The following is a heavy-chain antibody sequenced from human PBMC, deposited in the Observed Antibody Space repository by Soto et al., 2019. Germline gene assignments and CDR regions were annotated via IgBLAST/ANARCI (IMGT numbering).Heavy chain of an antibody. D-gene: IGHD2-15*01. CDR3: ATDRGGYCSGGSCSEAWFTH. CDR2: INTGNGNT. V-gene: IGHV1-3*04. CDR1: GYTFTTYP. Sequence: ASVKVSCKASGYTFTTYPMHWVRQAPGQSLEWMGWINTGNGNTKYSQKFQARVTITRDTSANTGYMQLSSLRSEDTAFYYCATDRGGYCSGGSCSEAWFTHWGQGTLVTVSS. J-gene: IGHJ5*02.